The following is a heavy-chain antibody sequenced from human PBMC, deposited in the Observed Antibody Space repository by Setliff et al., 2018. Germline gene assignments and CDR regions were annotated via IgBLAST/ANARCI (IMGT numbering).Heavy chain of an antibody. Sequence: SETLSLTCVVSGYSITNGYYWGWIRQPPGKGLEWIGSINHGGDTSYNPSLQSRVAISVDTSKNQFSLKLSSVTAADTAVYYCVRRTHYYDTSPMGWFDPWGQGILVTVSS. CDR1: GYSITNGYY. J-gene: IGHJ5*02. CDR2: INHGGDT. V-gene: IGHV4-38-2*01. D-gene: IGHD3-22*01. CDR3: VRRTHYYDTSPMGWFDP.